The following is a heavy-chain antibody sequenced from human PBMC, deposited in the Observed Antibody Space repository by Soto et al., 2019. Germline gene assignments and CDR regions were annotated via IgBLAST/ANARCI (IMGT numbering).Heavy chain of an antibody. CDR1: GFTFSNYA. V-gene: IGHV3-23*01. Sequence: PGGSLRLSCAASGFTFSNYAMSWVRQAPGRGLEWVSTITATGGATYYADSVKGRFTVSRDNSQSTQYLQMNGLGAEDTAVYYCARADYSNYPPDYWGQGTLVTVSS. D-gene: IGHD4-4*01. CDR3: ARADYSNYPPDY. CDR2: ITATGGAT. J-gene: IGHJ4*02.